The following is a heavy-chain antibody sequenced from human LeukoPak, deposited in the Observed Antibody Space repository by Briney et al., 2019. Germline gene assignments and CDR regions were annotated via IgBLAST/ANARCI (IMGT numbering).Heavy chain of an antibody. CDR3: ARERYICSGGSCYFDY. D-gene: IGHD2-15*01. CDR1: GYTFNTYA. CDR2: VHTYTGNP. Sequence: ASVKVSCKASGYTFNTYAINWVRQSPGQGLEWMGWVHTYTGNPSYAQGFTGRFVFSLDTSVSTAYLQISSLKAEDTAVYYCARERYICSGGSCYFDYWGQGTLVTVSS. V-gene: IGHV7-4-1*02. J-gene: IGHJ4*02.